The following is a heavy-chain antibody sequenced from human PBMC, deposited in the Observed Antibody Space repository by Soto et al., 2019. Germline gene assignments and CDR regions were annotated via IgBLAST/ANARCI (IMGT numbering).Heavy chain of an antibody. V-gene: IGHV1-69*13. CDR2: IIPIFGTA. Sequence: RASVKVSCKASGGTFSSYAISWVRQAPGQGLEWMGGIIPIFGTANYAQKFQGRVTITADESTSTAYMELSSLRSEDTAVYYCAKGPSVRYAYYYYYCGMDVWGQGTTVTVSS. CDR3: AKGPSVRYAYYYYYCGMDV. J-gene: IGHJ6*02. D-gene: IGHD4-17*01. CDR1: GGTFSSYA.